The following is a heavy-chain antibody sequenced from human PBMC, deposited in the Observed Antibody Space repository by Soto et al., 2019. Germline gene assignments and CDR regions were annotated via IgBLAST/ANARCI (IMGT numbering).Heavy chain of an antibody. CDR2: ISYDGSNK. J-gene: IGHJ4*02. CDR1: GFTFSSYG. CDR3: AKDRKDIVVVVAATRGYYFDY. V-gene: IGHV3-30*18. D-gene: IGHD2-15*01. Sequence: VQLVESGGGVVQPGRSLRLSCAASGFTFSSYGMHWVRQAPGKGLEWVAVISYDGSNKYYADSVKGRFTISRDNSKNTLYLQMNSLRAEDTAVYYCAKDRKDIVVVVAATRGYYFDYWGQGTLVTVSS.